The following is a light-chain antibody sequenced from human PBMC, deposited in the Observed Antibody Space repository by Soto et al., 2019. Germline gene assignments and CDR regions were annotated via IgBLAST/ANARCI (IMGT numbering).Light chain of an antibody. CDR3: QLFGGSPLYT. J-gene: IGKJ2*01. CDR2: SAF. CDR1: QSINTNF. Sequence: EIVLTQSPGTLSLSPGDSATLSCRASQSINTNFLAWYQHKPGQAPRLLIYSAFHSATGIPDRFSASGSGADFALTIARLEPEDFAVYYCQLFGGSPLYTFGQGTSLEI. V-gene: IGKV3-20*01.